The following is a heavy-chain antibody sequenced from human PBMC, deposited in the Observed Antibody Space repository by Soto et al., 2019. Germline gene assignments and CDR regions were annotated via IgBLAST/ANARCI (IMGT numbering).Heavy chain of an antibody. Sequence: QVQLVESGGGVVQPGRSLRLSCAASGFTFSSYGMHWVRQAPGKGLEWVAVIWYDGSNKYYADSVKGRFTISRDNSKNTLYLQMNSLRAEDTAVYYCARDTTTVVTPPLDAFDIWGQGTMVTVSS. D-gene: IGHD4-17*01. CDR3: ARDTTTVVTPPLDAFDI. V-gene: IGHV3-33*01. CDR2: IWYDGSNK. CDR1: GFTFSSYG. J-gene: IGHJ3*02.